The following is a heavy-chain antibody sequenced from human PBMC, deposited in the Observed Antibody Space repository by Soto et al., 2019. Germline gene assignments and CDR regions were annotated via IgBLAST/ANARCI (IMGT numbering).Heavy chain of an antibody. J-gene: IGHJ6*02. D-gene: IGHD3-10*01. V-gene: IGHV4-59*01. CDR1: CGSISSYY. CDR2: IYYSGST. Sequence: PSETLSLTCTVSCGSISSYYWSWIRQPPGKGLEWVGYIYYSGSTNYNPSLKSRVTISVDTSKNQFSLKLSSVTAADTAVYYCARLRGGPIYYGSGSYYNIHYYYYGMDVWGQGTTVTVSS. CDR3: ARLRGGPIYYGSGSYYNIHYYYYGMDV.